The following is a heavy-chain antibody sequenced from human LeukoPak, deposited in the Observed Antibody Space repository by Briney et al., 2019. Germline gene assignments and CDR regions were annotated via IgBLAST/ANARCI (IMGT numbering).Heavy chain of an antibody. V-gene: IGHV4-38-2*02. CDR2: IYHSGST. Sequence: SETLSLTCTVSGYSISSGYYWGWIRQPPGKGLEWIGSIYHSGSTYYNSSLKSRVTISVDTSKNEFSLNLTSVTAADTAIYYCARGLASGYPPIPFDYWGQGTLVTVSS. D-gene: IGHD3-3*01. J-gene: IGHJ4*02. CDR1: GYSISSGYY. CDR3: ARGLASGYPPIPFDY.